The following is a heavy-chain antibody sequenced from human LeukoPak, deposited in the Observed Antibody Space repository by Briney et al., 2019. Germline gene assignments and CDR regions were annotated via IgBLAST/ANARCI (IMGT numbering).Heavy chain of an antibody. CDR2: IKHDGSEE. V-gene: IGHV3-7*01. J-gene: IGHJ4*02. Sequence: GESLRLSCVASGLSISGQWMNWVRQAPGQGLEWVANIKHDGSEEYYVDSVKGRFTISRDDGRNSVSLQVNSVRAEDTAVYYCGYTNNFYHWGQGTLVVVSS. CDR3: GYTNNFYH. CDR1: GLSISGQW. D-gene: IGHD3-16*02.